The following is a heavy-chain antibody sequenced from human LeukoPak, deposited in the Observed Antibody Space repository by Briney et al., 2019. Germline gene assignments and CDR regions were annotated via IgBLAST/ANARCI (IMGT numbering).Heavy chain of an antibody. D-gene: IGHD2-21*01. CDR2: IYPGDSDT. CDR1: GYSFATYW. V-gene: IGHV5-51*01. CDR3: ARRGYCGGDCYSDY. J-gene: IGHJ4*02. Sequence: GESLKISCKGSGYSFATYWIGWVRQMPGKGLEWMGIIYPGDSDTRYSPSFQGQVTISADKSISTAFLQWSSLKASDTAMYYCARRGYCGGDCYSDYWGQGTLATVSS.